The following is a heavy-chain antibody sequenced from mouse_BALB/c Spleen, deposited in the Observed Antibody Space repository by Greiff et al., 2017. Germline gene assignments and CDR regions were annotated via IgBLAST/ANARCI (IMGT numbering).Heavy chain of an antibody. Sequence: EVMLVESGGGLVQPGGSLRLSCATSGFTFTDYYMSWVRQTPGKALEWLGFIRNKANGYTTEYSASVKGRFTISRDNSQSNLYLQMNTLRAEDSATYYCARDLYYGNYGDFDYWGQGTTLTVSS. J-gene: IGHJ2*01. CDR2: IRNKANGYTT. CDR3: ARDLYYGNYGDFDY. D-gene: IGHD2-1*01. CDR1: GFTFTDYY. V-gene: IGHV7-3*02.